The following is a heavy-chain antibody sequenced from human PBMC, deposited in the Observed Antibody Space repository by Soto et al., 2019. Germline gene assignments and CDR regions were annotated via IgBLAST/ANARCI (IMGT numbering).Heavy chain of an antibody. CDR2: TYYSGST. D-gene: IGHD5-12*01. V-gene: IGHV4-59*01. CDR1: GRSISSYY. CDR3: ARSFFREEMATSNWFDP. Sequence: PSETLSLTCTVSGRSISSYYWSWIRQPPEKGLEWIGYTYYSGSTNYNPSLKSRVTISVDTSKNQFSLKLSSVTAADTAVYYWARSFFREEMATSNWFDPWGQGTLFTVPQ. J-gene: IGHJ5*02.